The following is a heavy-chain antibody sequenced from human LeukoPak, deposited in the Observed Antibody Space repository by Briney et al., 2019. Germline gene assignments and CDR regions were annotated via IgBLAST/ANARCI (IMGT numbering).Heavy chain of an antibody. D-gene: IGHD1-26*01. CDR2: INSDGGKT. CDR1: GFSFHSFD. V-gene: IGHV3-43*02. J-gene: IGHJ6*02. Sequence: GGSVRLSCAPSGFSFHSFDMYWVRQAPGKGLEWVSLINSDGGKTYYADSVRGRFTISKDNSNNSLYLQKTSLRTHDAASYYCATWAFYHGLDVWGQGPTVPVSS. CDR3: ATWAFYHGLDV.